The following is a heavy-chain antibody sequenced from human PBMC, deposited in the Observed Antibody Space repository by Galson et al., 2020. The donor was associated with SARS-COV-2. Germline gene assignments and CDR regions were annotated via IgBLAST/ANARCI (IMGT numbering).Heavy chain of an antibody. D-gene: IGHD3-9*01. CDR3: ARTSLLRYFDWLYYYYMDV. CDR2: IYTSGST. Sequence: SETLSLTCTVSGGSISSGSYYWSWIRQPAGKGLEWIGRIYTSGSTNYNPSLKSRVTISVDTSKNQFSLKLSSVTAADTAVYYCARTSLLRYFDWLYYYYMDVWGKGTTVTISS. CDR1: GGSISSGSYY. J-gene: IGHJ6*03. V-gene: IGHV4-61*02.